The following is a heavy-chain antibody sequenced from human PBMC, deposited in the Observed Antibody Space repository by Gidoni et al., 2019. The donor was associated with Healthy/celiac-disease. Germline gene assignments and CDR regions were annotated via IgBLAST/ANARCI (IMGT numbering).Heavy chain of an antibody. V-gene: IGHV3-53*01. D-gene: IGHD2-15*01. CDR2: IYSGGST. Sequence: EVQLVESGGGLIQPGGYLRLSCAASGFTVSSNYMSWVRQAPGKGLEWVSVIYSGGSTYYADSVKGRFTISRDNSKNTLYLQMNSLRAEDTAVYYCARVYCSGGSCYSGGAFDIWGQGTMVTVSS. CDR3: ARVYCSGGSCYSGGAFDI. CDR1: GFTVSSNY. J-gene: IGHJ3*02.